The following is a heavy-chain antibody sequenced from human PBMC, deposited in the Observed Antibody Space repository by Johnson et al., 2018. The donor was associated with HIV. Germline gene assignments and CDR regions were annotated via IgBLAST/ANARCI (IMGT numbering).Heavy chain of an antibody. Sequence: LVESGGGLEQPGRSLRLSCAASGFTVSSNYMSWVRQAPGKGLEWVSVIYSGGSTYYADSVKGRFTISRDNSKNTLYLQMNSLRAEDTAVYYCARGPVMVRGVTDAFDIWGQGTMVTVSS. D-gene: IGHD3-10*01. CDR3: ARGPVMVRGVTDAFDI. J-gene: IGHJ3*02. V-gene: IGHV3-66*01. CDR1: GFTVSSNY. CDR2: IYSGGST.